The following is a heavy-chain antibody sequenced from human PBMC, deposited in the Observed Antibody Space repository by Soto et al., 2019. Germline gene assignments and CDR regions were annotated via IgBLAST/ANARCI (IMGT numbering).Heavy chain of an antibody. CDR3: AGVGRDGYPGRFQSPKYFRH. CDR1: GYTFTSYG. J-gene: IGHJ1*01. V-gene: IGHV1-18*01. D-gene: IGHD5-12*01. Sequence: QVQLVQSGAEVKKPGASVKVSCKASGYTFTSYGISWVRQAPGQGLEWMGWISAYNGNTNYAQTLQCRVTMTTDTALSTPYMQLRSLRSAATAVYYCAGVGRDGYPGRFQSPKYFRHWGQGTLVTVS. CDR2: ISAYNGNT.